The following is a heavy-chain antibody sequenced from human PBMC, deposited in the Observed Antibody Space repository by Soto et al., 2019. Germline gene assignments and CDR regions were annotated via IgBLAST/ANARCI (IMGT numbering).Heavy chain of an antibody. V-gene: IGHV3-33*01. CDR3: ASPNRNYYDSSGYYGPHDAFDI. CDR2: IWYDGSNK. Sequence: QVQLVESGGGVVQPGRSLRLSCAASGFTFSSYGMHWVRQAPGKGLEWVAVIWYDGSNKYYADSVKGRFTISRDNSKNTLYLQMNILRAEDTAVYYCASPNRNYYDSSGYYGPHDAFDIWGQGTMVTVSS. J-gene: IGHJ3*02. D-gene: IGHD3-22*01. CDR1: GFTFSSYG.